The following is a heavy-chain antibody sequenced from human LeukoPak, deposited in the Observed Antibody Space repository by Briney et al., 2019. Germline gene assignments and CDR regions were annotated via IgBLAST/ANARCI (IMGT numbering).Heavy chain of an antibody. CDR3: TTGPGYCSSTSCPYYYYMDV. CDR2: IKSKTDGGTT. D-gene: IGHD2-2*03. J-gene: IGHJ6*03. V-gene: IGHV3-15*01. CDR1: GFTFSNAW. Sequence: GGSLRLSCAASGFTFSNAWMSWVRQAPGKGLEWVGRIKSKTDGGTTDYAAPVKGRFTISRDDSKNTLYLQMNSLKTEDTAVYYCTTGPGYCSSTSCPYYYYMDVWGKGTTVAVSS.